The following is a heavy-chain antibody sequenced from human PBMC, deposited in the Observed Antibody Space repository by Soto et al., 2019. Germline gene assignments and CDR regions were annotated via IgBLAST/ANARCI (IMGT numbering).Heavy chain of an antibody. CDR1: GGSIRTYY. Sequence: QVQLQESGPGLVKPSETLSLTCTVSGGSIRTYYWNWIRQPPGKGLEWIGYMYYGGSTNYNPSLKRRVTVSGETSKNDFSLKLTSVTAADTAVYYCARSTGYGDSYFDYWGRGTLVTVSA. CDR2: MYYGGST. D-gene: IGHD4-17*01. J-gene: IGHJ4*02. CDR3: ARSTGYGDSYFDY. V-gene: IGHV4-59*01.